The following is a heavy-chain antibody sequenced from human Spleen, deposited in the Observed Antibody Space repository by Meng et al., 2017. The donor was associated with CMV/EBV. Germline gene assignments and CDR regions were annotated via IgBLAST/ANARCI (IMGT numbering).Heavy chain of an antibody. CDR1: GGSISSSSYY. V-gene: IGHV4-39*07. J-gene: IGHJ6*02. CDR3: VGLGAHYYGMDV. CDR2: IYYIGST. Sequence: SETLSLTCTVSGGSISSSSYYWGWIRQPPGKGLEWIGSIYYIGSTFYNPSLKSRVTISLDMSKNQFSLKLNSVTAADTAVYHCVGLGAHYYGMDVWGQGTTVTVSS. D-gene: IGHD3/OR15-3a*01.